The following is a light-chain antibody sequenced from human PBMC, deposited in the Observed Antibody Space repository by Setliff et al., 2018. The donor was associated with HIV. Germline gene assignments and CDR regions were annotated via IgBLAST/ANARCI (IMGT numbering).Light chain of an antibody. J-gene: IGLJ1*01. Sequence: QSALTQPASVSGSPGQSITISCTGTSSDVGGHNYVSWYQQHPGKAPKLIIYDVSNRPSGAPNRFSGSKSGNTASLTISGLQAEDEADYYCSSYTNTPLYVFGTGTKVTVL. CDR2: DVS. CDR3: SSYTNTPLYV. V-gene: IGLV2-14*03. CDR1: SSDVGGHNY.